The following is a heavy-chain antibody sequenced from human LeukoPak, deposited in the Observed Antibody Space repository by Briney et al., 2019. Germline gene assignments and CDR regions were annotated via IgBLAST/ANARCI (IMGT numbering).Heavy chain of an antibody. CDR3: ARQYDILTGYYGLEEYYFDY. J-gene: IGHJ4*02. V-gene: IGHV3-11*04. CDR1: GFTFSDYY. CDR2: ISSSGSTI. Sequence: GGSLRLSCAASGFTFSDYYMSWIRQAPGKGLEWVSYISSSGSTIYYADSVKGRFTISRDNAKNSLYLQMNSLRAEDTAVYYCARQYDILTGYYGLEEYYFDYWGQGTLVTVPS. D-gene: IGHD3-9*01.